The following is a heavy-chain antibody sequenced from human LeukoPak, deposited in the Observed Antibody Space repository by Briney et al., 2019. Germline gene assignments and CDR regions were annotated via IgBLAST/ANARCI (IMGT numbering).Heavy chain of an antibody. J-gene: IGHJ4*02. CDR1: GGSISSYY. CDR2: IYYSGST. Sequence: PSETLSLTCTVSGGSISSYYWSWIRQPPGKGLEWIGYIYYSGSTNYNPSLKSRVTISVDTSKNQFSLKLSSVTAADTAVYYCARSSWLRYDYWGQGTLVTVSS. V-gene: IGHV4-59*08. CDR3: ARSSWLRYDY. D-gene: IGHD5-12*01.